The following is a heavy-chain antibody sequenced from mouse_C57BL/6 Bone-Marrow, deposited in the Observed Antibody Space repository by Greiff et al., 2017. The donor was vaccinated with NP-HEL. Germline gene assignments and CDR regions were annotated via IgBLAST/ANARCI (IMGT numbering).Heavy chain of an antibody. V-gene: IGHV14-4*01. J-gene: IGHJ4*01. CDR2: IDPENGDT. Sequence: EVMLVESGAELVRPGASVKLSCTASGFNIKDDYMHWVKQRPEQGLEWIGWIDPENGDTEYASKFQGKATITADTSSNTAYLQLSSLTSEDTAVYYCTTGRDYWGQGTSVTVAS. CDR1: GFNIKDDY. CDR3: TTGRDY.